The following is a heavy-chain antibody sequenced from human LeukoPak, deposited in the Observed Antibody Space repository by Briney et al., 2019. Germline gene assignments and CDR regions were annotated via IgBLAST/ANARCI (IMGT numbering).Heavy chain of an antibody. CDR2: IYNDGRST. CDR1: GFTFSNYW. CDR3: ARVRGGSGSSYAADAFDI. Sequence: GGSLRLSCAASGFTFSNYWMHWVRQAPGKGLVWVSRIYNDGRSTSYADSVKGRFTISRDNAKSTLYLQMNSLRAEDTAVYYCARVRGGSGSSYAADAFDIWGQGTMVTVSS. J-gene: IGHJ3*02. V-gene: IGHV3-74*01. D-gene: IGHD1-26*01.